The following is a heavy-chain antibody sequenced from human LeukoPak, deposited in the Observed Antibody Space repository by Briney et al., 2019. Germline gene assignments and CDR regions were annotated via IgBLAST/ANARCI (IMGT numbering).Heavy chain of an antibody. V-gene: IGHV5-10-1*01. Sequence: VESPNIYRKCSGYILKSYWISWVRQMPGKGLEWVGRIEPSYSYTNYRPSFQGHVTISADKSISTAYLQWSSPEASDTAMYYCARLREWVSNDYWGQGTLVTVSS. CDR1: GYILKSYW. J-gene: IGHJ4*02. CDR2: IEPSYSYT. D-gene: IGHD1-26*01. CDR3: ARLREWVSNDY.